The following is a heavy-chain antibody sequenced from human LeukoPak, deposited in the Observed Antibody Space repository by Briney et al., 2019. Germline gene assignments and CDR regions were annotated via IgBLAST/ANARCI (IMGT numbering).Heavy chain of an antibody. CDR3: ARAPRGYYDCALDI. D-gene: IGHD3-22*01. J-gene: IGHJ3*02. V-gene: IGHV3-48*03. CDR2: ISSSWSTI. CDR1: GFTFSSYE. Sequence: GVSLRLSCAAPGFTFSSYEMNWVRQAPGKGLEWVSSISSSWSTIYYADSVKGRFTIYRDNAKNSLYLQMNSLRDEDTAVYYCARAPRGYYDCALDIWGQGTMVTVSS.